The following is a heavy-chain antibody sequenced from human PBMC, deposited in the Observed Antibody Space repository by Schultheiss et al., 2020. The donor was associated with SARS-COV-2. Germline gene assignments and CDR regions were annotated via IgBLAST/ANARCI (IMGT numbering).Heavy chain of an antibody. CDR3: AKYLTYYGMDV. Sequence: GESLKISCAASGFTFSSYAMSWVRQAPGKGLEWVSAISGSGDGTYYPDSVKGRFTISRDNSKNTLYLQMNSLRAEDTAVYYCAKYLTYYGMDVWGQGTTVTVSS. V-gene: IGHV3-23*01. CDR2: ISGSGDGT. J-gene: IGHJ6*02. CDR1: GFTFSSYA. D-gene: IGHD2-8*01.